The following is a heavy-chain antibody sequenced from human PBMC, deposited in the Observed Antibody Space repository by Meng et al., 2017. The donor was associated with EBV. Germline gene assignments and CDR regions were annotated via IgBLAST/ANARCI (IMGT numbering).Heavy chain of an antibody. V-gene: IGHV1-69*01. J-gene: IGHJ4*02. D-gene: IGHD3-10*01. CDR2: FLPRLGAP. CDR3: ASESGRGYTPNY. Sequence: QVHFVPLSAGVKKPGSSVKVSCKTSGGPFRYYASSWVRQAPGQGLEWLGGFLPRLGAPNYAQKFHGRVKITADESTSTHYMDLSSLRSEDTAIYYCASESGRGYTPNYWGQGTLVTVSS. CDR1: GGPFRYYA.